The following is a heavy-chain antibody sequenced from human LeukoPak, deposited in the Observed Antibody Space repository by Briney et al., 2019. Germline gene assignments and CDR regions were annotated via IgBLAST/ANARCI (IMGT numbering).Heavy chain of an antibody. V-gene: IGHV4-31*03. J-gene: IGHJ4*02. CDR2: IYYSGST. CDR3: ARDFPYGSGSYYKISPPDY. D-gene: IGHD3-10*01. Sequence: SQTLSLTCTVSGGSISSGGYYWSWIRQHPGKGLEWIGYIYYSGSTYYNPSLKSRVTISVDTSKNQFSLKLSSVTAADTAVYYCARDFPYGSGSYYKISPPDYWGQGTLVTVSS. CDR1: GGSISSGGYY.